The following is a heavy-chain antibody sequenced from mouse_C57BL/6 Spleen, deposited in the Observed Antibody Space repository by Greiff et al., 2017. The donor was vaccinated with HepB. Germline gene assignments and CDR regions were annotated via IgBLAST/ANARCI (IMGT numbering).Heavy chain of an antibody. CDR2: IDPSDSET. D-gene: IGHD2-3*01. Sequence: QVQLQQPGAELVRPGASVKLSCKASGYTFTSYWMHWVKQRPIQGLEWIGNIDPSDSETHYNQKFKDKATLTVDKSSSTAYMQLSSLTSEDSAVYYSARAAGYYPDWSFDVWGPGTTVTVSS. J-gene: IGHJ1*01. CDR3: ARAAGYYPDWSFDV. CDR1: GYTFTSYW. V-gene: IGHV1-52*01.